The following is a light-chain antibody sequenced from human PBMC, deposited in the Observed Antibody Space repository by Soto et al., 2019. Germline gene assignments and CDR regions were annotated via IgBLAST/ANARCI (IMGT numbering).Light chain of an antibody. J-gene: IGKJ2*01. V-gene: IGKV4-1*01. CDR1: QSVLYRSNGRNY. CDR2: WAS. Sequence: DIVMTQSPDSLAVSLGERATIHCRSSQSVLYRSNGRNYLAWYQQKPGQRPEVLFYWASSRESGVPDRFSGGGSGTDFTLTISSLQPEDLALYFGQQYLTPPFTCGQGTRLDIK. CDR3: QQYLTPPFT.